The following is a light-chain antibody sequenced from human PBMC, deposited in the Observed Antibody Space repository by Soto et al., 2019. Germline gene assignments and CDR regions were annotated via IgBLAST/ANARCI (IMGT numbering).Light chain of an antibody. CDR2: DAS. CDR3: QQLHSWGVT. CDR1: QGISTF. J-gene: IGKJ4*01. Sequence: DIQFTQSPSFLSASVGDRVTITCRASQGISTFLAWYQQHPRTAPKRLIYDASNLQSGVPSRFSGSGSGTEFTLTISSLQPEDFATYSCQQLHSWGVTFGGGTKVDNK. V-gene: IGKV1-9*01.